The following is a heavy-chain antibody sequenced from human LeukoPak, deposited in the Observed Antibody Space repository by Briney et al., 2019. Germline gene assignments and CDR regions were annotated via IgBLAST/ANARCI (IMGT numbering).Heavy chain of an antibody. V-gene: IGHV3-33*06. D-gene: IGHD3-16*01. CDR3: ANLYDYVWGSYGTYYYGMDV. CDR2: IWYDGSNK. Sequence: PGGSLRLSCAASGFTFSSYGMHWVRQAPGKGLEWVAVIWYDGSNKYYADSVKGRFTISRDNSKNTLYLQMNSLRAEDTAVYYCANLYDYVWGSYGTYYYGMDVWGQGTTVTVSS. J-gene: IGHJ6*02. CDR1: GFTFSSYG.